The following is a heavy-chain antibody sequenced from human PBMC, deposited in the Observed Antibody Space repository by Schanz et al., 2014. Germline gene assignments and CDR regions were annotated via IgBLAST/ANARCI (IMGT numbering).Heavy chain of an antibody. D-gene: IGHD6-19*01. CDR1: GFTFSKYG. Sequence: VQLVESGGGVVQPGRSLRLSCAASGFTFSKYGVHWVRQAPGKGLEWVSYISSSSSYTNYADSVKGRFTISRDNAKNSLYLQMNSLRAEDTAVYYCASPPISVAGRLADYWGQGTLVTVSS. CDR3: ASPPISVAGRLADY. CDR2: ISSSSSYT. V-gene: IGHV3-21*05. J-gene: IGHJ4*02.